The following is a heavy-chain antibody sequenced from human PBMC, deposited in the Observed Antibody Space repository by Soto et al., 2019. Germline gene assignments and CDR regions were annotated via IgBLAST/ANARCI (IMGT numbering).Heavy chain of an antibody. D-gene: IGHD1-20*01. CDR2: ISGSGGST. CDR3: AKDMERITGTPSDY. Sequence: GGSLRLSCAASGFTFSSYAMSWVRQAPGKGLEWVSAISGSGGSTYYADSVKGRFTISRDNSKNTLYLQMNSLRAEDTAVYYCAKDMERITGTPSDYWGQGTLVTVSS. J-gene: IGHJ4*02. V-gene: IGHV3-23*01. CDR1: GFTFSSYA.